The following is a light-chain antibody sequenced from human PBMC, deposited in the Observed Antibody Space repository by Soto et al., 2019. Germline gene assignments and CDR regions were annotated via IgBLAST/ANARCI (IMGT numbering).Light chain of an antibody. J-gene: IGKJ1*01. V-gene: IGKV2-24*01. CDR1: QSLVHSDGNTY. CDR2: KIS. Sequence: DIVMTQTPLSSPVTLGQPASISCRSSQSLVHSDGNTYLTWLHQRPGQPPRLLLYKISNWFSGVTDRFSGSGAGTDFTLKISRVEAEDVGVYYCMQLTQFPWTFGQGTKVEIK. CDR3: MQLTQFPWT.